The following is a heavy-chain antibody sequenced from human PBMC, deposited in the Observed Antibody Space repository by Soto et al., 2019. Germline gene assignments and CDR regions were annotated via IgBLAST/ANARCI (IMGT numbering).Heavy chain of an antibody. V-gene: IGHV4-59*01. Sequence: SQTLSLTCTVSGGSISSYYWSWIRQPPGKGLEWIGYIYYSGSTNYNPSLKSRVTISVDTSKNQFSLKLSSVTAADTAVYYCARLKSNYRETFITYYMDVWGKGTTVTVSS. CDR3: ARLKSNYRETFITYYMDV. J-gene: IGHJ6*03. CDR2: IYYSGST. CDR1: GGSISSYY. D-gene: IGHD4-4*01.